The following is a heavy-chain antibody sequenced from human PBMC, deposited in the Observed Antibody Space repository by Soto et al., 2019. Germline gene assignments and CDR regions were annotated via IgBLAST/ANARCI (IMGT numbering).Heavy chain of an antibody. J-gene: IGHJ3*02. V-gene: IGHV4-39*01. D-gene: IGHD5-12*01. CDR1: GGSISSSSYY. CDR3: ASVSFSYSGYDKDDAFDI. CDR2: IYYSGST. Sequence: PSETLSLTCTVSGGSISSSSYYWGWIRQPPGKGLEWIGSIYYSGSTYYNPSLKSRVTISVDTSKNQFSLKLSSVTTADTAVYYCASVSFSYSGYDKDDAFDIWGQGTMVTVSS.